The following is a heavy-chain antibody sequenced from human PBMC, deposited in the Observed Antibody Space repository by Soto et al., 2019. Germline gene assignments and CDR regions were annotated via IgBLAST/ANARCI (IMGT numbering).Heavy chain of an antibody. Sequence: PXESLKISFKGSGYTFSNFWIGWVRQIPGKGLEWMGIIYPGDSDTRYSPSFQGQVTISADKSISTAYLQWSSLKASDTAMYYCARPYGGNVGRAIYWGQGTLVTVSS. J-gene: IGHJ4*02. D-gene: IGHD2-15*01. CDR3: ARPYGGNVGRAIY. CDR1: GYTFSNFW. CDR2: IYPGDSDT. V-gene: IGHV5-51*01.